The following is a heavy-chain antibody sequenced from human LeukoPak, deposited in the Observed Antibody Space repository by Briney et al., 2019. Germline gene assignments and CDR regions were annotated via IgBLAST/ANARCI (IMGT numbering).Heavy chain of an antibody. D-gene: IGHD6-13*01. CDR2: ISSSSSYI. CDR3: AREQAAAGRAYFDY. V-gene: IGHV3-21*01. J-gene: IGHJ4*02. Sequence: AGGSLRLSCAASGFTLSSDSMNWVRQAPGKGPEWVSSISSSSSYIYYANSVKGRFTISRDNAKNLLYLQMNSLRAEDTAVYYCAREQAAAGRAYFDYWGQGTLVTVSS. CDR1: GFTLSSDS.